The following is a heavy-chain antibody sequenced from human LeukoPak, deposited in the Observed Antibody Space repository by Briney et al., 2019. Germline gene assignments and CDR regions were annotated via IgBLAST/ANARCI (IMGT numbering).Heavy chain of an antibody. J-gene: IGHJ4*02. CDR2: IKQDGSEK. D-gene: IGHD1-26*01. Sequence: GGSLRFSCAASGFTFSSYWMSWVRQAPGKGLEWVANIKQDGSEKYYVDSVKGRFTISRDNAKNSLYLQMNSLRAEDTAVYYCAREGEKVGATGFDYWGQGTLVTVSS. CDR1: GFTFSSYW. CDR3: AREGEKVGATGFDY. V-gene: IGHV3-7*01.